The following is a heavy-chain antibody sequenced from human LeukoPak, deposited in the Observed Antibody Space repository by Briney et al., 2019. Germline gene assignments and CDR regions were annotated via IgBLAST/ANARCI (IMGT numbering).Heavy chain of an antibody. D-gene: IGHD6-13*01. CDR2: IYHSGST. CDR1: GGSISSGGYS. CDR3: ARSEPELDSSSWYLGY. V-gene: IGHV4-30-2*01. Sequence: SQTLSLTCAVSGGSISSGGYSWSWIRQPPGKGLEWIGYIYHSGSTYYNPSLKSRVTISVDRSKNQFSLKLSSVTAADTAVYYCARSEPELDSSSWYLGYWGQGTLVTVSS. J-gene: IGHJ4*02.